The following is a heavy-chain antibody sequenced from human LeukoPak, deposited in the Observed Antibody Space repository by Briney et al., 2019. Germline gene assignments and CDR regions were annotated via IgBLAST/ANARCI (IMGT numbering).Heavy chain of an antibody. CDR3: ARTDDYGDSGGSGVYSAFDY. J-gene: IGHJ4*02. CDR2: ISTSSSYI. Sequence: GGSLRLSCAASGLTFSKYIMNSVRQAPGKGLEWVSSISTSSSYIYYADSVKGRFTISRNNAKNSLYLQMNSLRAEDTAIYYCARTDDYGDSGGSGVYSAFDYWGQGTLVTVSS. D-gene: IGHD4-17*01. CDR1: GLTFSKYI. V-gene: IGHV3-21*01.